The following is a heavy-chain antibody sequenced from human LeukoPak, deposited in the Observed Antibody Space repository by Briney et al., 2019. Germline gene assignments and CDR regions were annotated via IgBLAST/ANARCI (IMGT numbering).Heavy chain of an antibody. CDR1: GGSISSGGYY. CDR2: IYHSGST. Sequence: PSETLSLTCTVSGGSISSGGYYWSWIRQPPGKGLEWIGYIYHSGSTYYNPSLKSRVTISVDRSKNQFSLKLSSVTAADTAVYYCASLFPSYSSSWYGPWDAFDIWGQGTMVTVSS. J-gene: IGHJ3*02. V-gene: IGHV4-30-2*01. CDR3: ASLFPSYSSSWYGPWDAFDI. D-gene: IGHD6-13*01.